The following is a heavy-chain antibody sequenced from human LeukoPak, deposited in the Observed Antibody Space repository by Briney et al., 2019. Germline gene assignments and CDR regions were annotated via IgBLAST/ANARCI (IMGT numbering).Heavy chain of an antibody. CDR1: GFTFSSYA. D-gene: IGHD1-26*01. J-gene: IGHJ4*02. Sequence: GGSLRLPCAASGFTFSSYAMSWVRQAPGRGLEWVSAISGSGGSTYYADSVKGRFTISRDNSKNTLYLQMNSLRAEDTAVYYCAKDREGGSYSNNYFDCWGQGTLVTVSS. CDR2: ISGSGGST. V-gene: IGHV3-23*01. CDR3: AKDREGGSYSNNYFDC.